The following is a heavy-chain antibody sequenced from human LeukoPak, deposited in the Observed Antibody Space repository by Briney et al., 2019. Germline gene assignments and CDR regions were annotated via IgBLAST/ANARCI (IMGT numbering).Heavy chain of an antibody. CDR3: ARDTIVGATGDFDY. Sequence: ASVKVSCKASGYTFTSYGISWVRLAPGQGLEWMGWISAYNGNTNYAQKLQGRVTMTTDTSTSTAYMELRSLRSDDTAVYYCARDTIVGATGDFDYWGQGTLVTVSS. D-gene: IGHD1-26*01. V-gene: IGHV1-18*01. J-gene: IGHJ4*02. CDR1: GYTFTSYG. CDR2: ISAYNGNT.